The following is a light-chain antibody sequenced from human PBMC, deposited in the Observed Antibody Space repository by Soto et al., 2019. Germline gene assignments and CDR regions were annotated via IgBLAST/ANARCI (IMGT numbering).Light chain of an antibody. V-gene: IGKV3-15*01. CDR3: QQYYSYPPWT. CDR1: HSLNSN. J-gene: IGKJ1*01. Sequence: PAPLSVPPGERAPFSCRASHSLNSNLAWYQQRPGKSPRLLIYGVSTRASGIPARFSGGGSGTDFTLTISSLQPDDFATYYCQQYYSYPPWTFGQGTKVDIK. CDR2: GVS.